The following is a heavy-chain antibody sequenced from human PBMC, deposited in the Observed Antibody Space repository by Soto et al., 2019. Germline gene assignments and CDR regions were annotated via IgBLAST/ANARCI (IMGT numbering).Heavy chain of an antibody. CDR2: IIPIFGTA. CDR3: SRFDCSSTSCYEPWFDP. Sequence: ASVKVSCKASGGTFSSYAISWVRQAPGQGLEWMGGIIPIFGTANYAQKFQGRVTITADESTSTAYMELSSLRSEDTAVYYCSRFDCSSTSCYEPWFDPWGQGTLVTVSS. D-gene: IGHD2-2*01. V-gene: IGHV1-69*13. CDR1: GGTFSSYA. J-gene: IGHJ5*02.